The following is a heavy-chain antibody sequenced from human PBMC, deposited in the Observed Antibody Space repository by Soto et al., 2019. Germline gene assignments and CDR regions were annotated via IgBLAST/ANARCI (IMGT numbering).Heavy chain of an antibody. CDR2: ISGSGGST. D-gene: IGHD3-22*01. V-gene: IGHV3-23*01. J-gene: IGHJ4*02. CDR1: GFTFSSYA. Sequence: QPGGSLRLSCAASGFTFSSYAMSWVRQAPGKGLEWVSAISGSGGSTYYADSVKGRFTISRDNSKNTLYLQMNSLRAEDTAVYYCATSPVGDSSGYYDYWGQGTLVTVSS. CDR3: ATSPVGDSSGYYDY.